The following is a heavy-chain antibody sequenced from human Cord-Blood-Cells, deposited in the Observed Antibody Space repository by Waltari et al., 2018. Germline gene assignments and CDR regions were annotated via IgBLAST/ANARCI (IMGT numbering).Heavy chain of an antibody. Sequence: QVQLVQSGAEVKKPGASVKVSCKASGYTFTGYYMHWVRQPPGQGLEWMGRINPNSGGTNYAQKFQGRVTMTRDTSISTAYMELSRLRSDDTVVYYCARDFDYGDYWYFDLWGRGTLVTVSS. CDR2: INPNSGGT. D-gene: IGHD4-17*01. J-gene: IGHJ2*01. V-gene: IGHV1-2*05. CDR1: GYTFTGYY. CDR3: ARDFDYGDYWYFDL.